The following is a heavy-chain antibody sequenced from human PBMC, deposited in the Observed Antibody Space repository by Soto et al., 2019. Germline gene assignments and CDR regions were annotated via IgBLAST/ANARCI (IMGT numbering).Heavy chain of an antibody. CDR1: GFTFSSYA. CDR3: ARYIPGVRYYGMDV. V-gene: IGHV3-23*01. Sequence: PGGSLRLSCAASGFTFSSYAMQWVRPAPGKGLEWVALICEGGTPTYYADSVKGRFTISRDNSGNTLFLEMYSLRAEDTAVYYCARYIPGVRYYGMDVWGQGTTVTVSS. J-gene: IGHJ6*02. CDR2: ICEGGTPT. D-gene: IGHD2-2*01.